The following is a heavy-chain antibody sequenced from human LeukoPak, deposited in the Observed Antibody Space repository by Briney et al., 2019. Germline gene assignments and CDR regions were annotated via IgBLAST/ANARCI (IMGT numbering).Heavy chain of an antibody. Sequence: ASVKVSCRASVYTFTGYYMHWVRQAPGQGLEWMGWINPNSGGTNYAQKFQGRVTMTRDTSISTAYMELSRLRSDDTAVYYCASDPFSGYYPLDYWGQGTLVTVSS. CDR1: VYTFTGYY. CDR3: ASDPFSGYYPLDY. V-gene: IGHV1-2*02. CDR2: INPNSGGT. J-gene: IGHJ4*02. D-gene: IGHD3-3*01.